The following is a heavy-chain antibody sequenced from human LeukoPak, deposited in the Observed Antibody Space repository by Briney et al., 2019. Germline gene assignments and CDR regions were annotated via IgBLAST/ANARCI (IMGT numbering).Heavy chain of an antibody. V-gene: IGHV3-23*01. CDR2: VSGGGGST. J-gene: IGHJ4*02. CDR3: AKAASKYYFDY. Sequence: GGSLRLSCAASGFTFSSYSMNWVRQAPGKGLEWVSAVSGGGGSTYYADSVKGRLTISRDNSKSTLYLQMNSLGAEDAAIYYCAKAASKYYFDYWGQGALVTVSS. CDR1: GFTFSSYS.